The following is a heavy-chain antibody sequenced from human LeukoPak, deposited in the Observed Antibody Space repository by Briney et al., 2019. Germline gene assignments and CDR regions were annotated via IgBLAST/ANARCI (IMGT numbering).Heavy chain of an antibody. Sequence: SETLSLTCAVSGGSISSGGYSWSWIRQPPGKGLEWIGYIYHSGSTYYNPSLKSRVTISVDRSKNQFSLKLSSVTAADTAVYYCARQHYDILTGYYPNWFDPWGQGTLVTVSS. CDR3: ARQHYDILTGYYPNWFDP. J-gene: IGHJ5*02. CDR2: IYHSGST. D-gene: IGHD3-9*01. CDR1: GGSISSGGYS. V-gene: IGHV4-30-2*01.